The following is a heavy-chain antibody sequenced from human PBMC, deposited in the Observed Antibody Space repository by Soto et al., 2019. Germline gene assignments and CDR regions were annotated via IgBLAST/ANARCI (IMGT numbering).Heavy chain of an antibody. V-gene: IGHV1-69*13. J-gene: IGHJ5*02. Sequence: SVKVSCKASGGTFSSYAISWVRQAPGQGLEWMGGIIPIFGTANYAQKFQGRVTITADESTSTAYMQLSSLRSEDTAVYYCARVVVDYDRLTGYPQVRGWFDPWGQGTLVTVSS. CDR2: IIPIFGTA. CDR3: ARVVVDYDRLTGYPQVRGWFDP. D-gene: IGHD3-9*01. CDR1: GGTFSSYA.